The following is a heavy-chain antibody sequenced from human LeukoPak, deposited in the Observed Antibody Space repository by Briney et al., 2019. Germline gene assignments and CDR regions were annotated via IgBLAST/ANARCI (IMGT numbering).Heavy chain of an antibody. CDR2: VYYSGTT. V-gene: IGHV4-39*07. Sequence: PSETLSLTCSVSGGSISSSSYYWGWIRQPPGKGLEWIGSVYYSGTTYYNPSLKSRVIISVDTFKNQFSLRLSSVTAADTAIYYCARGYSSSRYDYWGQGTPVSVSS. J-gene: IGHJ4*02. CDR3: ARGYSSSRYDY. D-gene: IGHD6-13*01. CDR1: GGSISSSSYY.